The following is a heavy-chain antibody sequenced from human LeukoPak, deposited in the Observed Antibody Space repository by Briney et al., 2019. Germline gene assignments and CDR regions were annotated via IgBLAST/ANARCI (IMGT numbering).Heavy chain of an antibody. J-gene: IGHJ4*02. Sequence: GGSLRLSCAASGFTFSSYWIHWVRQAPGKGLVWVSRTNSDGSSTSYAASVKGRFTISRDNVKNTVNLQMNSLRAEDTAVYYCTRGGGGNSFGQFDSWGQGTLVTVSS. CDR3: TRGGGGNSFGQFDS. CDR1: GFTFSSYW. CDR2: TNSDGSST. D-gene: IGHD5-18*01. V-gene: IGHV3-74*01.